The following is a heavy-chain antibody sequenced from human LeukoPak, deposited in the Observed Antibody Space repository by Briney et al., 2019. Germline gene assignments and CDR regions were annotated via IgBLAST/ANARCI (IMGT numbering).Heavy chain of an antibody. CDR3: ARDRTVQLERPFDY. CDR1: GFTFSSYS. J-gene: IGHJ4*02. V-gene: IGHV3-48*01. D-gene: IGHD1-1*01. CDR2: ISSSSSTI. Sequence: GGSLRLSCAASGFTFSSYSMNWVRQAPAKGLEWVSYISSSSSTIYYADSVKGRFTISRDNAKNSLYLQMNSLRAEDTAVYYCARDRTVQLERPFDYWGQGTLVTVSS.